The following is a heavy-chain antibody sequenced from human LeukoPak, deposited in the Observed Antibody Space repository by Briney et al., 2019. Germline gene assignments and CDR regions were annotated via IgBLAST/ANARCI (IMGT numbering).Heavy chain of an antibody. CDR2: ISSSGSTI. J-gene: IGHJ6*04. D-gene: IGHD3-10*02. CDR1: GFTFSDYY. Sequence: GGSLRLSCAASGFTFSDYYISWIRPAPGKGLERVSYISSSGSTIYYADSVKGRFTISRDNAKNSLYLQMNSLRAEDTAVYYCAELGITMIGGVWGKGTTVTISS. CDR3: AELGITMIGGV. V-gene: IGHV3-11*04.